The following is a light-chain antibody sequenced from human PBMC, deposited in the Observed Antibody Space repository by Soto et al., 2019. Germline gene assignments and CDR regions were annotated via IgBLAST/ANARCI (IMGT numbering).Light chain of an antibody. Sequence: DIQMTQSPSSLSASVGDRVTITCRASQNIDIHLSWYQHKPEKAPKLLIFAASSLQSGVPSRFSGRGSGTDFTLTISSLQPEDIATYYCQQGYSTPLTFGQGTKVEIK. J-gene: IGKJ1*01. CDR2: AAS. CDR1: QNIDIH. CDR3: QQGYSTPLT. V-gene: IGKV1-39*01.